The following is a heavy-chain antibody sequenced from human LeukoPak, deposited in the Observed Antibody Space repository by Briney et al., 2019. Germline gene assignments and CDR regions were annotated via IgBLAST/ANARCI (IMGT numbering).Heavy chain of an antibody. CDR2: ISDSGGRT. V-gene: IGHV3-23*01. CDR1: GFTFRVYE. J-gene: IGHJ4*02. CDR3: AKRGVVIRVILVGFHKEAYYFDS. D-gene: IGHD3-22*01. Sequence: PGGSLRLSCAASGFTFRVYEMQWVRQAPGKGLEWVAGISDSGGRTNYADSVKGRFTISRDNPKNTLYLQMNSLRAEDTAVYFCAKRGVVIRVILVGFHKEAYYFDSWGQGALVTVSS.